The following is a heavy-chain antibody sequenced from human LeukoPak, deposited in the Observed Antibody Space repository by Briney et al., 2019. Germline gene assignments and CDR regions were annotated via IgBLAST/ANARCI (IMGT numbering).Heavy chain of an antibody. CDR2: IIPIFGTA. V-gene: IGHV1-69*13. D-gene: IGHD1-26*01. Sequence: SVTVSFTTSGGTFSNYAISWVRQAPGQGLEWMGGIIPIFGTANYAQKFQGRVTITADESTSTAYMELSSLRSEDTAIYYCARVAGSGSYYYYFDYWGQGTLVTVSS. CDR3: ARVAGSGSYYYYFDY. J-gene: IGHJ4*02. CDR1: GGTFSNYA.